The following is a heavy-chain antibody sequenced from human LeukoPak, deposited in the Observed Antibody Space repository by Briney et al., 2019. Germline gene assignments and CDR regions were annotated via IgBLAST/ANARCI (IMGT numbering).Heavy chain of an antibody. Sequence: PSETLSLTCAVYGGSFSGYYWNWIRQPPGKGLEWIGEINHSGSTNYNPSLKSRATISVDTSKNQFSLKLSSVTAADTAVYYCASLCSGGSCWFDPWGQGTLVTVSS. D-gene: IGHD2-15*01. J-gene: IGHJ5*02. CDR3: ASLCSGGSCWFDP. CDR2: INHSGST. CDR1: GGSFSGYY. V-gene: IGHV4-34*01.